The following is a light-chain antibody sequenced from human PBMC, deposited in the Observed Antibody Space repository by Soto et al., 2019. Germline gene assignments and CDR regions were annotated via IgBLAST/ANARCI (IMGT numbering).Light chain of an antibody. CDR2: AAS. V-gene: IGKV1-9*01. Sequence: DIQMTQSPSSLSASVGDRVTIPCRASQSISSYLAWYQPKPGKAPKLPIYAASTLQSGVPSRLSVSGSGTEFTLSIRSLQPEDIATYYCQQYENLPTFGQGTRLEIK. CDR1: QSISSY. J-gene: IGKJ5*01. CDR3: QQYENLPT.